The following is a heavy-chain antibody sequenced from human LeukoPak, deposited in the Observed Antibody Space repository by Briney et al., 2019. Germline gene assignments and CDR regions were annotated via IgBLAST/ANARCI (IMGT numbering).Heavy chain of an antibody. D-gene: IGHD1-26*01. CDR1: GFTFSSYW. J-gene: IGHJ4*02. V-gene: IGHV3-7*01. CDR3: TSLGGSYYTY. CDR2: IKQDGGEK. Sequence: GGSLRLPCAASGFTFSSYWMSWVRQAPGKGLEWVANIKQDGGEKYYVDSVKGRFTISRDNAKNSLFLQMNSLRAEDTAVYYCTSLGGSYYTYWGQGTLVTVSS.